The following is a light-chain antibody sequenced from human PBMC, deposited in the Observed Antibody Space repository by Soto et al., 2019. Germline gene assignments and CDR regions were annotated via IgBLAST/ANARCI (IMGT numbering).Light chain of an antibody. CDR1: QSVAGN. CDR2: GAF. CDR3: QQYNKWPLT. J-gene: IGKJ4*01. V-gene: IGKV3-15*01. Sequence: EIVMTQSPATLSVSPGEGATLSCWASQSVAGNLAWEPQKPGQAPRLLIYGAFTRATGIPATFSGSGSGTEFNLTISSLQSADFAAYYCQQYNKWPLTFGRGHKVEIK.